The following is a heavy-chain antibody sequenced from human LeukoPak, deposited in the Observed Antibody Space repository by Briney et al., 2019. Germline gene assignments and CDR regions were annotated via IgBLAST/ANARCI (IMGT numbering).Heavy chain of an antibody. V-gene: IGHV3-23*01. CDR2: ISSSGGST. CDR3: ARGLSGYASSLGY. D-gene: IGHD6-6*01. Sequence: GGSLRLSCAASRFTFSSYGMSWVREAPGKGLEWVSGISSSGGSTYYADSVKGRFTISRDNAKNTLYLQMNSLRAEDTAVYYCARGLSGYASSLGYWGQGTLVTVSS. J-gene: IGHJ4*02. CDR1: RFTFSSYG.